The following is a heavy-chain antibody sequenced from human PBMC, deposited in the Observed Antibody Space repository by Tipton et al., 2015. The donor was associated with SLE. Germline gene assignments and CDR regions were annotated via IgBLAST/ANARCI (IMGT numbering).Heavy chain of an antibody. V-gene: IGHV4-59*12. Sequence: TLSLTCTVSDDSIFTYYWSWIRQPPGKGLEWIGNIFYSGSTSTYYSPSLRSRVTISVDTSKNQFSLKLSSVTAADTAVYYCARDSRIGWLDPWGQGTLVTVSS. CDR2: IFYSGST. D-gene: IGHD2-15*01. J-gene: IGHJ5*02. CDR3: ARDSRIGWLDP. CDR1: DDSIFTYY.